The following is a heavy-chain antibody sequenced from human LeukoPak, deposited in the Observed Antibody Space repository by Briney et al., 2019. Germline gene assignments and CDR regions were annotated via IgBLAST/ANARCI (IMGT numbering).Heavy chain of an antibody. J-gene: IGHJ4*02. CDR3: ARGYSSADY. CDR2: IYRGGST. CDR1: GLNVSTNN. D-gene: IGHD5-18*01. V-gene: IGHV3-53*01. Sequence: GGSLRLSCAASGLNVSTNNMNWVRQAPGKGLEWVSVIYRGGSTFNANSVKGRFTISRDSSRNTLFLQMNSLRAEDTAVYYCARGYSSADYWGQGTLVTVSS.